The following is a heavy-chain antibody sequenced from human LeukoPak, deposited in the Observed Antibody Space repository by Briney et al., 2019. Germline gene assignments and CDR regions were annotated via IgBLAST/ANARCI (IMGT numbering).Heavy chain of an antibody. CDR3: ARGSSGWSGGY. D-gene: IGHD6-19*01. J-gene: IGHJ4*02. CDR2: ISYDGSNK. CDR1: GFTFSSHA. V-gene: IGHV3-30-3*01. Sequence: PGRSLRLSCAASGFTFSSHAIHWVRQAPGKGLEWVAVISYDGSNKYCGDSVKGRFTISRDNSKNSLYLQMNSLRAEDTAVYYCARGSSGWSGGYWGQGTLVTVSS.